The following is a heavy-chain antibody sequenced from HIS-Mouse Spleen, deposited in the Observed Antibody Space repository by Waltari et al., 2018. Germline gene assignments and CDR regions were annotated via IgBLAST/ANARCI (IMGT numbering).Heavy chain of an antibody. CDR2: IDWDDDK. V-gene: IGHV2-70*15. CDR1: GFPLSTSGMC. CDR3: ARIAEGYSSGWYAFDY. D-gene: IGHD6-19*01. J-gene: IGHJ4*02. Sequence: QVTLRESGPALVKPTQTLTLTCTFSGFPLSTSGMCVSWIRQPTGNALEWLARIDWDDDKYYSTALKTRLTISKDTSKNQVVLTMTNMDPVDTATYYCARIAEGYSSGWYAFDYWGQGTLVTVSS.